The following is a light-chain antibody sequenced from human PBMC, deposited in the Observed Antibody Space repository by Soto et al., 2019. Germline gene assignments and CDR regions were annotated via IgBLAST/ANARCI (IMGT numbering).Light chain of an antibody. Sequence: QSALSQPASMSGSPGQSITISCTGTNSDVGGYNYVSWYQQLPGKAPKVMIYDVHNRPSGVSNRFSGSKSGNTASLTISGLQAEDEADYYCCSYTTTSTWVFGGGTQLTVL. V-gene: IGLV2-14*03. J-gene: IGLJ3*02. CDR3: CSYTTTSTWV. CDR1: NSDVGGYNY. CDR2: DVH.